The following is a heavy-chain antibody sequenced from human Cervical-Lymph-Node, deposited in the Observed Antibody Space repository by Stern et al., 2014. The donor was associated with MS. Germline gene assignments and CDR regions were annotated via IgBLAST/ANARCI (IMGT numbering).Heavy chain of an antibody. D-gene: IGHD3-10*01. V-gene: IGHV1-24*01. CDR1: GHPLSELA. J-gene: IGHJ4*02. Sequence: VQLVESGAEVKKPGASVTVSCNVSGHPLSELALHCLRQHPTSGLEWLGQFDPEDGETVYAKRLQGRLTMTEDTTTGTAYMTLTALTSDDTAVYYCATDRGVKWGPGTLVAVSS. CDR3: ATDRGVK. CDR2: FDPEDGET.